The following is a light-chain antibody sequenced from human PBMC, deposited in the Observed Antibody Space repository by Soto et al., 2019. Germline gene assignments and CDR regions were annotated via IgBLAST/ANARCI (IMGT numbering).Light chain of an antibody. V-gene: IGLV1-44*01. CDR3: SAWDNSLSAVL. CDR1: SSNIGSNP. CDR2: INN. Sequence: QSVLTQPPSASATPGQSVTISCSGSSSNIGSNPVNWYQYLPGAAPKLLIHINNKRPSGVPDRISGSKSGTSASLAISGLQSDDETDYYCSAWDNSLSAVLFGGGTKVTVL. J-gene: IGLJ2*01.